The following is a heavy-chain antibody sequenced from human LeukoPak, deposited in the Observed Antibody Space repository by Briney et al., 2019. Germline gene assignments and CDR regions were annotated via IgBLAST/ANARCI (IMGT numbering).Heavy chain of an antibody. J-gene: IGHJ2*01. CDR3: ARGRIAPWHFDL. CDR2: ISGSGDST. Sequence: GGSLRLSCAASGFTFSSYAMSWVRQAPGKGLEWVSAISGSGDSTYYGDSVKGRFTISRDNSKNTLYLQMNSLRAEDTAVYYCARGRIAPWHFDLWGRGTLVTVSS. V-gene: IGHV3-23*01. CDR1: GFTFSSYA. D-gene: IGHD2/OR15-2a*01.